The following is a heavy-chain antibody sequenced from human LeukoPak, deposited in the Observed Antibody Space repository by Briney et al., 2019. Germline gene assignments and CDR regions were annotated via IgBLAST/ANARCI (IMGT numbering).Heavy chain of an antibody. CDR1: GGTFSNYS. CDR3: ARDRPGSDILTGYDWFDP. J-gene: IGHJ5*02. V-gene: IGHV1-69*13. D-gene: IGHD3-9*01. Sequence: SVTVSCKASGGTFSNYSVSWLRQAPGQGLEWMGGIIAIFGTANYAQKFQGRVTITADESTSTAYMELSSLRSEDTGVYYCARDRPGSDILTGYDWFDPWGQGTLVTVSS. CDR2: IIAIFGTA.